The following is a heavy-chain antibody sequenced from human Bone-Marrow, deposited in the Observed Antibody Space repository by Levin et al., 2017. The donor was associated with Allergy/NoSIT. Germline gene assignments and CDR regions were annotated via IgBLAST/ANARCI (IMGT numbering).Heavy chain of an antibody. Sequence: PGGSLRLSCTVSGFTFSRYAMSWVRQAPGKGLEWVASSNNRGNPYYANSVKGRFPVSRDDSQSPLYLQINSLREDDTATYYCANDHPSSGWPAFEDWGQGTLVSVSS. V-gene: IGHV3-23*05. CDR1: GFTFSRYA. J-gene: IGHJ4*02. D-gene: IGHD6-19*01. CDR3: ANDHPSSGWPAFED. CDR2: SNNRGNP.